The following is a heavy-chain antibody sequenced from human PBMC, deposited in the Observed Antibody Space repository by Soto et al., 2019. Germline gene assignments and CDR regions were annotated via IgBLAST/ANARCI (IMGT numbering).Heavy chain of an antibody. Sequence: GGSLRLSCTASGFTFGDYAMSWFRQAPGKGLEWVGFIRSKAYGGTTEYAASVKGRFTISRDDSKSIAYLQMNSLKTEDTAVYYCTRGPLPCSSTSCYANWFDPWGQGTLVTVSS. CDR3: TRGPLPCSSTSCYANWFDP. CDR1: GFTFGDYA. J-gene: IGHJ5*02. CDR2: IRSKAYGGTT. D-gene: IGHD2-2*01. V-gene: IGHV3-49*03.